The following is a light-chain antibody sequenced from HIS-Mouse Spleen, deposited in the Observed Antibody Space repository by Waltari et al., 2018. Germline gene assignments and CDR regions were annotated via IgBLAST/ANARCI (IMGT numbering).Light chain of an antibody. CDR1: QDNSNY. Sequence: DIQMTQSPSSLSASVADRVTITCQASQDNSNYLTWYQQKPGKAPKLLIYDASNLETGVPSRFSGSGSGTDFTFTISSLQPEDIATYYCQQYDNRITFGQGTRLEIK. V-gene: IGKV1-33*01. J-gene: IGKJ5*01. CDR2: DAS. CDR3: QQYDNRIT.